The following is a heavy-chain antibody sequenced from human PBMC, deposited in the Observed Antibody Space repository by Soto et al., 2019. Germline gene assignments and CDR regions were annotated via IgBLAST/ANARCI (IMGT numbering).Heavy chain of an antibody. CDR2: INAGNGNT. CDR1: GYTFTSYA. CDR3: AREWVVVMAPDY. D-gene: IGHD2-21*01. J-gene: IGHJ4*02. Sequence: GASVKVSCKASGYTFTSYAMHWVRQAPGQRLEWMGWINAGNGNTKYSQKFQGRVTITRDTSASTAYMELSSLRSEDTAVYYCAREWVVVMAPDYWGQGTLVTVS. V-gene: IGHV1-3*01.